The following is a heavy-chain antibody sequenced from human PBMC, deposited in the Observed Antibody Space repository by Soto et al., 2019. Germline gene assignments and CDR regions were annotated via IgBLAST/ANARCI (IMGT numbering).Heavy chain of an antibody. CDR1: GFTFSRYA. D-gene: IGHD3-3*01. Sequence: EVQLLEAGGGLVQPGGSLRLSCAASGFTFSRYAMCWVRQAPGKGLEWVSAISGSGGITYYADSVKGRFTISRDNSKNPMYLQMNSLRAEDTAVYYCATRTHYDFWGGYPTIGYGMDVWGQGTTVTVSS. J-gene: IGHJ6*02. CDR2: ISGSGGIT. V-gene: IGHV3-23*01. CDR3: ATRTHYDFWGGYPTIGYGMDV.